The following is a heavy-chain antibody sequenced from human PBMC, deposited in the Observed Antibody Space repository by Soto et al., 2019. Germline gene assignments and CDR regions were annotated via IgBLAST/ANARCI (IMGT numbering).Heavy chain of an antibody. Sequence: QVQLVESGGGVVQPGKSLRLSCAGSGFTFSSYAFHWVRQAPGKGLEWVAFFYDERDEYYADSVKGRFTVSRDNSNSTLYLQMNGLRAEYTALYFYARTNSGGNPALNYWGQGILVTVSS. CDR2: FYDERDE. CDR1: GFTFSSYA. V-gene: IGHV3-30*04. J-gene: IGHJ4*02. D-gene: IGHD4-17*01. CDR3: ARTNSGGNPALNY.